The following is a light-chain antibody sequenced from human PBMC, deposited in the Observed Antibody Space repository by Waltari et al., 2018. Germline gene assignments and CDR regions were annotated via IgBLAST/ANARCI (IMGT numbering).Light chain of an antibody. CDR1: QSVLSSSNNENY. CDR3: QQYYSTPQT. Sequence: DIVMTQSPDSLAVSLGERATINCRSSQSVLSSSNNENYLAWYQQKPGQSPNLLIYWASTREAGVPDRFSGSGSGTDFTLTISSLQAEDVAVYYCQQYYSTPQTFGQGTKLEIK. V-gene: IGKV4-1*01. CDR2: WAS. J-gene: IGKJ2*01.